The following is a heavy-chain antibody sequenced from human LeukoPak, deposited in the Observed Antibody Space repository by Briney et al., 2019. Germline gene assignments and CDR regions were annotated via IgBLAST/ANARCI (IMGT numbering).Heavy chain of an antibody. J-gene: IGHJ4*02. Sequence: TLSLTCSVSGASMSSVSNFRSWIRQSAEKGLEWIGRTYNTGSTNYNPSFKGRVTISIDTSKNQFSLNLSSVTAADTAVYYCAAGAYSGSYISFDYWGQGALVTVSS. CDR3: AAGAYSGSYISFDY. D-gene: IGHD1-26*01. CDR1: GASMSSVSNF. V-gene: IGHV4-61*02. CDR2: TYNTGST.